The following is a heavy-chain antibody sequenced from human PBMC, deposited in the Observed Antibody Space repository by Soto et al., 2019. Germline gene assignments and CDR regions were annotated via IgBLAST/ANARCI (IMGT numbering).Heavy chain of an antibody. D-gene: IGHD3-3*01. J-gene: IGHJ4*02. CDR1: GGSISSGDYY. V-gene: IGHV4-30-4*01. CDR2: IDYSGST. CDR3: ARGGRTIFGRYFAY. Sequence: SETLSLTCTVSGGSISSGDYYWSWIRQPPGKGLEWIGYIDYSGSTYYNPSLRSRLTISVDTSKNQFSLKLSSVTAADTAVYYCARGGRTIFGRYFAYWAQGTLVTVS.